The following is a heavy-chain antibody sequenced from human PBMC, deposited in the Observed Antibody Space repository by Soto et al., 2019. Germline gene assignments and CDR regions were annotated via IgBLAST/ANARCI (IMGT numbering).Heavy chain of an antibody. D-gene: IGHD3-22*01. CDR2: ISGSGGST. J-gene: IGHJ3*02. CDR1: GFTFSSYA. Sequence: GGSLRLSCAASGFTFSSYAMSWVRQAPGKGLEWVSAISGSGGSTYYADSVKGRFTISRDNSKNTLYLQMNSLRAEDTAVYYCAKDQPMIVEAHLAFDIWGQGTMVTVSS. V-gene: IGHV3-23*01. CDR3: AKDQPMIVEAHLAFDI.